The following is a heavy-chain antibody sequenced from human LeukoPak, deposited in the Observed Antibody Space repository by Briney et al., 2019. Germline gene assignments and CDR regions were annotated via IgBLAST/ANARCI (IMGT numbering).Heavy chain of an antibody. D-gene: IGHD3-22*01. J-gene: IGHJ4*02. CDR1: GFTFSNYP. V-gene: IGHV3-23*01. CDR2: ISGSRVAT. Sequence: GGSLRLSCAASGFTFSNYPMSWVRQAPGKGLEWVSAISGSRVATYYADSAKGRFTISRDNSKNALYLQMISLRAEDTAVYYCAKSQEDDSSGYYYSNFDYWGQGALVTVSS. CDR3: AKSQEDDSSGYYYSNFDY.